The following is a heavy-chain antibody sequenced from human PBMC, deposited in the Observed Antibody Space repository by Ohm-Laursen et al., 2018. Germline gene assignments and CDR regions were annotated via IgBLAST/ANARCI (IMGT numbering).Heavy chain of an antibody. D-gene: IGHD6-19*01. Sequence: SLRLSCAASGFSFRTNGMHWVRQAPGKGLEWVAMIWSDGKTRYYTESAKGRFTISRDNSESTLSLQMSSLTADDTAVYYCASDPPGSGWSFAYWGQGTLVTVSS. J-gene: IGHJ4*02. V-gene: IGHV3-33*08. CDR2: IWSDGKTR. CDR3: ASDPPGSGWSFAY. CDR1: GFSFRTNG.